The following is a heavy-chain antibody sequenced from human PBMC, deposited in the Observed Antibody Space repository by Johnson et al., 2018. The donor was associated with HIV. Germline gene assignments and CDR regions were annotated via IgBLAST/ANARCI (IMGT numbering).Heavy chain of an antibody. D-gene: IGHD6-13*01. Sequence: QVQLVESGGGLVTPGGSLRLSCAASGFTFTDYYMSWIRQAPGKGLELLSYISTSGGTLYYADSVKDRFTIFRDNAKSSLYLQMNSLRAEDTALYYCAKDTEAAAGTDDAFDIWGQGTMVTVSS. J-gene: IGHJ3*02. CDR2: ISTSGGTL. V-gene: IGHV3-11*01. CDR3: AKDTEAAAGTDDAFDI. CDR1: GFTFTDYY.